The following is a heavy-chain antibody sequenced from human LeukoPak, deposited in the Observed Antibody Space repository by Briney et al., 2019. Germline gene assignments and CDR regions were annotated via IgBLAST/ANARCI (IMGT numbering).Heavy chain of an antibody. D-gene: IGHD3-10*01. CDR1: GFTVSSNY. V-gene: IGHV3-53*01. Sequence: QAGGSLRLSCAASGFTVSSNYMSWVRQAPGKGLEWVSVIYSGGSTYYADSVKGRFTISRDNSKNTLYLQMNSLRAEDTAVYYCASSMVRGVTHASHYGMDVWGQGTTVTVSS. J-gene: IGHJ6*02. CDR2: IYSGGST. CDR3: ASSMVRGVTHASHYGMDV.